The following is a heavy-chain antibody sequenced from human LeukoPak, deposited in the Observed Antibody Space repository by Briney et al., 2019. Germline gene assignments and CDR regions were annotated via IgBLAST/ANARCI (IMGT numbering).Heavy chain of an antibody. V-gene: IGHV3-21*01. CDR2: ISSSISYI. CDR3: ARDRTMLRGVIYYFDY. J-gene: IGHJ4*02. CDR1: GFTFSGWS. Sequence: GGSLRLSCAASGFTFSGWSMNWVRQAPGKGLEWVSSISSSISYIYYADSVKGRFTISRDNAKNSLYLLMNSLRAEDTAVYYCARDRTMLRGVIYYFDYWGQGTLVTVSS. D-gene: IGHD3-10*01.